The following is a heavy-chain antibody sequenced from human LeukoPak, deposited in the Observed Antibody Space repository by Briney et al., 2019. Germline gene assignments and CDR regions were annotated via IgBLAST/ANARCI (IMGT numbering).Heavy chain of an antibody. D-gene: IGHD3-22*01. CDR3: ARDYYDSSRPDY. J-gene: IGHJ4*02. Sequence: PSETLSLTCSVSIGSIGSSKWWSWVRQSPVKGLEWIGEIYLYGTTNYNPSFTSRVTMSVDRSRNQFSLKLSSVTAADTAVYFCARDYYDSSRPDYWGQGTLVTVSS. CDR1: IGSIGSSKW. CDR2: IYLYGTT. V-gene: IGHV4-4*02.